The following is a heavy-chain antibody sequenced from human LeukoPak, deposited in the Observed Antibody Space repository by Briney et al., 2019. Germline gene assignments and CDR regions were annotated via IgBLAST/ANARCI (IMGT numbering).Heavy chain of an antibody. J-gene: IGHJ6*02. CDR1: GFTFCNYT. CDR3: ARDLVTTLGYIHYGMDV. D-gene: IGHD2-15*01. V-gene: IGHV3-21*01. CDR2: ISRSSSHI. Sequence: GGSLRLSCAASGFTFCNYTMNWVRQAPGKGLEWVSSISRSSSHIYYADSVKGRFTISRDNAKHSLYLQMNSLRAEDTAVYYCARDLVTTLGYIHYGMDVWGQGTTVTVSS.